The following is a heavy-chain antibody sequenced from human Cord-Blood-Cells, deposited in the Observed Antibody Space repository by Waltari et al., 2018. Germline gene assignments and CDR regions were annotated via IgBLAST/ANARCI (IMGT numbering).Heavy chain of an antibody. CDR2: IKHSGST. D-gene: IGHD6-6*01. CDR3: ASDAGIAARPSDAFDI. Sequence: QVQLQQWGAGLLKPSETLSLTCAVYGGSFSGYYWSWIRQPPGKGLGWIGEIKHSGSTNYNPSLKSRVTISVDTSKNQFSLKLSSVTAADTAVYYCASDAGIAARPSDAFDIWGQGTMVTVSS. V-gene: IGHV4-34*01. J-gene: IGHJ3*02. CDR1: GGSFSGYY.